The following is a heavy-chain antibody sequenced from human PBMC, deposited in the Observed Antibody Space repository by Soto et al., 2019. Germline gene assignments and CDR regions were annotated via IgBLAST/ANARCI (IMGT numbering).Heavy chain of an antibody. CDR1: GFTFSSYA. V-gene: IGHV3-30-3*01. Sequence: QVQLVEAGXXXVXXXXXLRLSCAAAGFTFSSYAMHWVRQAPGKGREWVAVISYDGSNKYYADSVKGRFTISRDNSKNTLYLQMNSLRAEDTAVYYCARDGSGEFDYWGQGTLVTVSS. J-gene: IGHJ4*02. CDR2: ISYDGSNK. D-gene: IGHD2-15*01. CDR3: ARDGSGEFDY.